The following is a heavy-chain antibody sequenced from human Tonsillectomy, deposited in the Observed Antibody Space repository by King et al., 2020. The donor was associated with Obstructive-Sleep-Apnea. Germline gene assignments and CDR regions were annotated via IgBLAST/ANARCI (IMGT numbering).Heavy chain of an antibody. V-gene: IGHV3-23*04. CDR3: ARGGSYSGYFHH. CDR2: IRGSGSRT. J-gene: IGHJ1*01. D-gene: IGHD1-26*01. CDR1: GFTYSSYA. Sequence: VQLVGSGGSLVQPGGSLRLTCAASGFTYSSYAMSWVRQAPGKGLEWVSTIRGSGSRTYYADSVKDRFTISRDNSNNTLYLQMSSLRAEDTALYYCARGGSYSGYFHHWGQGTPVTVSS.